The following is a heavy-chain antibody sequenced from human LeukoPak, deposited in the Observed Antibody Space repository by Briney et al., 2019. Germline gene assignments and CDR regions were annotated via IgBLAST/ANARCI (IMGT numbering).Heavy chain of an antibody. J-gene: IGHJ3*02. D-gene: IGHD5-18*01. Sequence: GGSLRLSCAASEFTFSSYWMHWVRQAPGKGRVWVSRIYSGGSITTYTDSVKGRFTISRDNARNTLYLHMNSLRAEDTAVYYCARAPPSSGYAYHFDIWGQGTMVTVSS. CDR1: EFTFSSYW. CDR2: IYSGGSIT. CDR3: ARAPPSSGYAYHFDI. V-gene: IGHV3-74*03.